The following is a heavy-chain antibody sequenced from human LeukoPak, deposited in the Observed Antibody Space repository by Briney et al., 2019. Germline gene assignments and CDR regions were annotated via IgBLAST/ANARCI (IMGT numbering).Heavy chain of an antibody. J-gene: IGHJ4*02. V-gene: IGHV4-4*07. Sequence: PSETLSLTCTVSGGSISSYYWSWIRQPAGKGLEWIGRIYTSGSTNYNPSLKSRVTMSVDTSKNQFSLKLSSVTAADTAVYYCARDRNDYVWGSYLLYWGQGTLVTVSS. CDR3: ARDRNDYVWGSYLLY. D-gene: IGHD3-16*02. CDR2: IYTSGST. CDR1: GGSISSYY.